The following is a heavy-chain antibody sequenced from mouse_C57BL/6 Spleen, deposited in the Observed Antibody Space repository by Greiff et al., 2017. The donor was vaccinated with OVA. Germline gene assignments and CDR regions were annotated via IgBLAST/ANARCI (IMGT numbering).Heavy chain of an antibody. CDR1: GFTFSSYG. CDR2: ISSGGSYT. CDR3: ARHEDYYSSSYDLRFGY. V-gene: IGHV5-6*01. D-gene: IGHD1-1*01. J-gene: IGHJ3*01. Sequence: EVQVVESGGDLVKPGGSLKLSCAASGFTFSSYGMSWVRQTPDKRLEWVATISSGGSYTYYPDSVKGRFTISRDNAKNTLYLQMSSLKSEDTAMYYCARHEDYYSSSYDLRFGYWGQGTLVTVSA.